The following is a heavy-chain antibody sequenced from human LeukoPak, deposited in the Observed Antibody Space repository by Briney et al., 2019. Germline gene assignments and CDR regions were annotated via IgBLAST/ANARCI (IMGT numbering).Heavy chain of an antibody. CDR1: GGSISSSSYY. D-gene: IGHD4-17*01. Sequence: PSETLSLTCTVSGGSISSSSYYWGWIRQPPGKGLEWIGEINHSGSTNYNPSLKSRVTISVDTSKNQFSLKLSSVTAADTAVYYCAREGGATVTSFDYWGQGTLVTVSS. V-gene: IGHV4-39*07. J-gene: IGHJ4*02. CDR2: INHSGST. CDR3: AREGGATVTSFDY.